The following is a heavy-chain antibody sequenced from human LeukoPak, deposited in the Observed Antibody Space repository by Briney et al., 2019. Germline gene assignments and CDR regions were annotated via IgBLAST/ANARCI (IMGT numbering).Heavy chain of an antibody. CDR3: AKDRALFHCSSTSCPKGVFDY. J-gene: IGHJ4*02. V-gene: IGHV3-30*18. CDR2: ISYDGSNK. CDR1: GFTFSNYG. D-gene: IGHD2-2*01. Sequence: GGSLRLSCAASGFTFSNYGMHWVRQAPGKGLEWVAVISYDGSNKYYADSVKGRFTISRDNSKNTLYLQMNSLRAEDTAVYYCAKDRALFHCSSTSCPKGVFDYWGQGTLVTVSS.